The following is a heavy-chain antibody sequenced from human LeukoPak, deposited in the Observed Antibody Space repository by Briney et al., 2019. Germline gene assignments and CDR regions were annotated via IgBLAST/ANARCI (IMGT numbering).Heavy chain of an antibody. V-gene: IGHV3-7*01. J-gene: IGHJ4*02. CDR1: GFTFSSYS. Sequence: GGSLRLSCATSGFTFSSYSMSWVRQAPGKGLEWVANIKQDGSEKYYADSVKGRFTISRDNTKNSLYLQMNSLRAEDTAVYYCARSYLRVYLDYWGQGTLVTVSS. CDR2: IKQDGSEK. CDR3: ARSYLRVYLDY. D-gene: IGHD3-10*01.